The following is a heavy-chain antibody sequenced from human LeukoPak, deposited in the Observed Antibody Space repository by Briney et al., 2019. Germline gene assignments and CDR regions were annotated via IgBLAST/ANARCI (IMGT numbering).Heavy chain of an antibody. CDR3: GRGDSSGWYFDY. CDR1: GFTFDDYG. V-gene: IGHV3-20*04. CDR2: INWNGGST. Sequence: GGSLRLSCAASGFTFDDYGMSWVRQAPGKGLEWVSGINWNGGSTGYADSVKGRFTISRDNAKNSLYLQMNSLRVEDTAFYYCGRGDSSGWYFDYWGQGTLVTVSS. D-gene: IGHD6-19*01. J-gene: IGHJ4*02.